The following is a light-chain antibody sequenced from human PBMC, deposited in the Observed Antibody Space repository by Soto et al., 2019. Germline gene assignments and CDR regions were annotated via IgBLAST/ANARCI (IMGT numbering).Light chain of an antibody. CDR3: CSYAGGSTYV. J-gene: IGLJ1*01. Sequence: QSALTQPASVSGSPGQSITISCTGSSGDVGNYNLVSWYQQPPGKAPKLMIYDVTKRPSAVSNRFSGSKSGNTASLTISGLQAEDEADYYCCSYAGGSTYVFGTGTKVTVL. CDR2: DVT. CDR1: SGDVGNYNL. V-gene: IGLV2-23*02.